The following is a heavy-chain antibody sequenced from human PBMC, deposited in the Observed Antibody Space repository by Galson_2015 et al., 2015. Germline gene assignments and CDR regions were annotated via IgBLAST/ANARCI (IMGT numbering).Heavy chain of an antibody. CDR1: GFAFSDYW. Sequence: SLRLSCAASGFAFSDYWMNWVRQAPGKGPVWVAHINEDGKTINYADSVEGRFTISRDNTMNTLYLQMNSLRVEDTAVYYCANDLSGPLDYWGQGALVTVSS. D-gene: IGHD2-8*01. CDR3: ANDLSGPLDY. V-gene: IGHV3-74*01. J-gene: IGHJ4*02. CDR2: INEDGKTI.